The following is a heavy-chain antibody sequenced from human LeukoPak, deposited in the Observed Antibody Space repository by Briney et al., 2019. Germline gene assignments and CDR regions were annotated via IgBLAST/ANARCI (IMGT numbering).Heavy chain of an antibody. V-gene: IGHV1-2*02. D-gene: IGHD5-18*01. CDR1: GYTFTGYY. Sequence: ASVKVSCKASGYTFTGYYMHWVLQAPGQGLEWMGWINPNSGGTNYAQKFQGRVTMTRDTSISTAYMELSRLRSDDTAVYYCARTGYSYGYWWFDPWGQGTLVTVSS. CDR2: INPNSGGT. CDR3: ARTGYSYGYWWFDP. J-gene: IGHJ5*02.